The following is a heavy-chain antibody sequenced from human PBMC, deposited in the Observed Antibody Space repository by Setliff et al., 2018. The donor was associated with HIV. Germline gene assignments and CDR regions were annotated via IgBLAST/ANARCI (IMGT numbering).Heavy chain of an antibody. J-gene: IGHJ3*02. Sequence: GGSLRFSCSASGFTFSSYAMTWVRQAPGKGRAWVAVISYGGSNKYYADSVKGRFTISRDNSKNTLYPEMTSLRVDDTAVYSCASRGVLTPSDAFDIWGRGTMVTVSS. D-gene: IGHD2-21*02. CDR2: ISYGGSNK. CDR1: GFTFSSYA. V-gene: IGHV3-30*04. CDR3: ASRGVLTPSDAFDI.